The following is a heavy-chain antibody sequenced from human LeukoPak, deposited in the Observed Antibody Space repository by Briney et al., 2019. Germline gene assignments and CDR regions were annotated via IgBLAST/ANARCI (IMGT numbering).Heavy chain of an antibody. D-gene: IGHD3-10*01. Sequence: GGSLRLSCAASGFTFSSYWMHWVRQVPGKGLVWVARINPGGSSITYADSVKGRFTISRDNSKTTLYLQMNSLRAEDTAVYYCVKTGPGLGWFGELQTWGQGTLVTVSS. J-gene: IGHJ5*02. CDR2: INPGGSSI. V-gene: IGHV3-74*01. CDR3: VKTGPGLGWFGELQT. CDR1: GFTFSSYW.